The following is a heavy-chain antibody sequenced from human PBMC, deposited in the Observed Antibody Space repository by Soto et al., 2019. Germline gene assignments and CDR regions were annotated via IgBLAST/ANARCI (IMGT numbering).Heavy chain of an antibody. Sequence: EVQLVESGGGLVQPGGSLRLSCAASGVTVSSNYMSWVRQAPGKGLEWVSVIYSGGSTYYADSVKGRFTISRDNSKHTLYLQMTSLRAEDTAVYYCARHGYNYGGGYFDYWGQGTLVTVSS. CDR3: ARHGYNYGGGYFDY. V-gene: IGHV3-66*04. CDR2: IYSGGST. CDR1: GVTVSSNY. J-gene: IGHJ4*02. D-gene: IGHD5-18*01.